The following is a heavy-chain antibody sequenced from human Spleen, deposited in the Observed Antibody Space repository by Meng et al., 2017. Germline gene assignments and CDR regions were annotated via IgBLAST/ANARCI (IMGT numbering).Heavy chain of an antibody. J-gene: IGHJ5*02. V-gene: IGHV1-8*01. CDR2: MNPNSGNT. D-gene: IGHD2-15*01. Sequence: ASVKVSCKASGYTFTSYDINWVRQATGQGLEWMGWMNPNSGNTGYAQKFQGRVTMTRNTSISTAYMELSSLRSEDTAVYYCARGRGRYCSGVSCYSANWFDPWGQGTLVTVSS. CDR1: GYTFTSYD. CDR3: ARGRGRYCSGVSCYSANWFDP.